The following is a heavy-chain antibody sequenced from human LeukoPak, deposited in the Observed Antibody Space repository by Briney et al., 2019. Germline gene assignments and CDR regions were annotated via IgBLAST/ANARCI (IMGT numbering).Heavy chain of an antibody. J-gene: IGHJ4*02. CDR3: ARDYPYYYDGMWYCDY. Sequence: PGGSLRLSCAASGFTFSSHWMSWVRQAPGKGLEWVANIKEDGSEKYFVDSVKGRFTISRDNAKNSLYLQMNSLRAEDTAVYYCARDYPYYYDGMWYCDYWGQGTLVSVSS. CDR1: GFTFSSHW. CDR2: IKEDGSEK. D-gene: IGHD3-22*01. V-gene: IGHV3-7*01.